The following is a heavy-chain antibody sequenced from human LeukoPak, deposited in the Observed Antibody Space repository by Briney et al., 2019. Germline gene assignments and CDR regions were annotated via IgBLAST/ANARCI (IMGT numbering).Heavy chain of an antibody. J-gene: IGHJ4*02. V-gene: IGHV1-24*01. Sequence: ASVKVSCKVSGYTLTELSMHWVRQAPGKGLEWMGGFDPEDGETIYAQKFQGRVTMTEDTSTDTAYMELSSLRSEDTAVYYCATSRRGPWFYYYGSGSYPFGFDYWGQGTLVTVSS. CDR2: FDPEDGET. CDR3: ATSRRGPWFYYYGSGSYPFGFDY. D-gene: IGHD3-10*01. CDR1: GYTLTELS.